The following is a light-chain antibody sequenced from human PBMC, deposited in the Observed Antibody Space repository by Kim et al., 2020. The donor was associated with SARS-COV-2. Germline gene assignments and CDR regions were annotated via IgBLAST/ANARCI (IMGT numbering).Light chain of an antibody. V-gene: IGKV3-20*01. CDR1: QSGAGDY. Sequence: FQGETATLSCRASQSGAGDYFAWYQQKPGQAPRLLIFDASTRATGISDRFSGSGSGTDFSLTISRLEPEDFAVYYCQKYGTSPCTFGQGTKLEI. CDR2: DAS. J-gene: IGKJ2*02. CDR3: QKYGTSPCT.